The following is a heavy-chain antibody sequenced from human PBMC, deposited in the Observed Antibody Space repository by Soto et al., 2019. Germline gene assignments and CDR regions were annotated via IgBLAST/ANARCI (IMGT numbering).Heavy chain of an antibody. J-gene: IGHJ4*02. CDR3: ARLSTFRSSDFDY. CDR1: GGSISSYY. CDR2: IHYTGGT. D-gene: IGHD6-19*01. Sequence: QVQLQESGPGLVKPSETLSLTCTVSGGSISSYYWSWIRQSPGKGLDLIGYIHYTGGTNYNPSLKSRVTISMDTSKNQFSLKLSSVTAADAAVYYCARLSTFRSSDFDYWGQGTLVTVSS. V-gene: IGHV4-59*01.